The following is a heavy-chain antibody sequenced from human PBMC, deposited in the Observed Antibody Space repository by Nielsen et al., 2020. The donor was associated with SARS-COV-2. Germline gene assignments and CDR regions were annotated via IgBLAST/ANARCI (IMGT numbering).Heavy chain of an antibody. D-gene: IGHD5-24*01. CDR1: GYTFTSYA. V-gene: IGHV1-3*01. CDR2: INAGNGNT. CDR3: ARDEEMATITARKDVRAFDI. Sequence: ASVKVSCKASGYTFTSYAMHWVRQAPGQRLEWMGWINAGNGNTKYSQKFQGRVTITRDTSASTAYMELSSLRSEDTAVYYCARDEEMATITARKDVRAFDIWGQGTMVTVSS. J-gene: IGHJ3*02.